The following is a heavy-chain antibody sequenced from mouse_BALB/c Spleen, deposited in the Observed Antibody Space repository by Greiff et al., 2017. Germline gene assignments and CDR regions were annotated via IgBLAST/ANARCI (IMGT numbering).Heavy chain of an antibody. V-gene: IGHV5-17*02. Sequence: EVKVVESGGGLVQPGGSRKLSCAASGFTFSSFGMHWVRQAPEKGLEWVAYISSGSSTIYYADTVKGRFTISRDNPKNTLFLQMTSLRSEDTAMYYCARNWDAMDYWGQGTSVTVSS. D-gene: IGHD4-1*01. CDR3: ARNWDAMDY. J-gene: IGHJ4*01. CDR2: ISSGSSTI. CDR1: GFTFSSFG.